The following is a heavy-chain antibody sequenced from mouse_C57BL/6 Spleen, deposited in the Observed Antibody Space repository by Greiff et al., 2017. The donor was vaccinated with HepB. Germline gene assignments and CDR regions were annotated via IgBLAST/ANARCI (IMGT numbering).Heavy chain of an antibody. V-gene: IGHV1-7*01. Sequence: VQLQQSGAELAKPGASVKLSCKASGYTFTSYWMLWVKQRPGQGLEWIGYINPSSGYTKYNQKFKDMATLTADKSSSTAYMQLSSLTYEDSAVYYCARSGDYDVEDYFDYWGQGTTLTVSS. CDR3: ARSGDYDVEDYFDY. J-gene: IGHJ2*01. D-gene: IGHD2-4*01. CDR1: GYTFTSYW. CDR2: INPSSGYT.